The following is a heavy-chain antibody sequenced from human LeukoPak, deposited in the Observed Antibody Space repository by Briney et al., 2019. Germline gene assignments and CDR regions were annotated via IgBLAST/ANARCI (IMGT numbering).Heavy chain of an antibody. J-gene: IGHJ4*02. D-gene: IGHD5-18*01. Sequence: ASETLSLTCTVCGRSISSYYWSWLRQPPGKGLEWRGYIYYSGSNNYNPSHKSRVTISEDTSKNQFSLKLSSVTAADTAVYYCARGRRGYSYDYWGQGTLVTVSS. V-gene: IGHV4-59*08. CDR1: GRSISSYY. CDR2: IYYSGSN. CDR3: ARGRRGYSYDY.